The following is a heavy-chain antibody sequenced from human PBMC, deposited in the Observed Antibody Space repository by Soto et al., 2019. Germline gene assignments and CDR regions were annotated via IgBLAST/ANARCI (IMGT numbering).Heavy chain of an antibody. Sequence: GASVKVSCKASGVTFSSYAISWVRQAPGQGLEWMGGIIPIFGTAHYAQKFHGRVTITADESTSTAYMELSSLRSEDTAVYYCAARDTAMAEYFQHWGQGTLVTVSS. J-gene: IGHJ1*01. V-gene: IGHV1-69*13. CDR1: GVTFSSYA. CDR2: IIPIFGTA. CDR3: AARDTAMAEYFQH. D-gene: IGHD5-18*01.